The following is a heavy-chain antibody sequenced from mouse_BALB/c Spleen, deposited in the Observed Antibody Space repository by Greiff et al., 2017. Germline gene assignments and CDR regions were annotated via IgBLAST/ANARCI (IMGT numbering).Heavy chain of an antibody. Sequence: QVQLQQPGAELVKPGASVKLSCKASGYTFTSYDINWVRPRPEQGLEWIGWIFPGDGSTKYNEKFKCKATLTTDKSSSTAYMQLSRLTSEDSAVYFCARGPLLRLPSWFAYWGQGTLVTVSA. J-gene: IGHJ3*01. CDR2: IFPGDGST. CDR1: GYTFTSYD. CDR3: ARGPLLRLPSWFAY. V-gene: IGHV1-85*01. D-gene: IGHD1-2*01.